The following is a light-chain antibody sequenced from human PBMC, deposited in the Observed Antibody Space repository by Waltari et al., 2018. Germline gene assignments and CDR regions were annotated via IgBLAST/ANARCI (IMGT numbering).Light chain of an antibody. J-gene: IGLJ2*01. CDR3: QSWDNRTLV. Sequence: SSELIQPPSVSVSPGQTAIIACPGDELGSKYVSWYQRESDQPPVLVIRQNTKRPSGIPERFSGSNSGNTATLTISGTQAMDEADYYCQSWDNRTLVFGGGTKLSVL. CDR1: ELGSKY. CDR2: QNT. V-gene: IGLV3-1*01.